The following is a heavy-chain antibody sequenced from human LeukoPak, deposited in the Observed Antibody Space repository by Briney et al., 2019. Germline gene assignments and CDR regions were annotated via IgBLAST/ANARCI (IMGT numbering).Heavy chain of an antibody. Sequence: PGGSLRLSCAASGFTFSSYGMHWVRQAPGKGLEWVAVIRYDGSNKYYADSVKGRFTISRDNSKNTLYLQMNSLRAEDTAVYYCARGRTDRAFDYWGQGTLVTVSS. CDR3: ARGRTDRAFDY. J-gene: IGHJ4*02. D-gene: IGHD1-14*01. CDR1: GFTFSSYG. V-gene: IGHV3-33*01. CDR2: IRYDGSNK.